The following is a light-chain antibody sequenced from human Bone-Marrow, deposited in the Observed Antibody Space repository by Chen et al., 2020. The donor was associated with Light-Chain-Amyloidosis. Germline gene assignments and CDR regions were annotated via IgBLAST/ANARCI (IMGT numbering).Light chain of an antibody. V-gene: IGKV3-11*01. CDR2: DAS. CDR1: QSVSSY. Sequence: EIVLTQSPATLSLSPGERATLSCRASQSVSSYLAWYQQKPGQAPRLLIYDASNRATGIAARFSGSGSGTDFTRTISSLEPEDFAVYYCQQRSNWSITFGQGTRLEIK. J-gene: IGKJ5*01. CDR3: QQRSNWSIT.